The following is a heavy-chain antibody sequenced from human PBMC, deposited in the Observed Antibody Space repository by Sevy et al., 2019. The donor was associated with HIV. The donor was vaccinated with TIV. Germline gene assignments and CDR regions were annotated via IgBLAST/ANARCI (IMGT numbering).Heavy chain of an antibody. CDR2: ISTYNGNT. J-gene: IGHJ5*01. V-gene: IGHV1-18*01. Sequence: ASVKVSCKASGYPFTSFGFTWVRQAPGQGLQWLGWISTYNGNTYYAPNLQGRLTMTADTSTSTVYMDLRSLRSDDTAVYYCARDGDYGDYRWFESWGQGTPVTVSS. D-gene: IGHD4-17*01. CDR1: GYPFTSFG. CDR3: ARDGDYGDYRWFES.